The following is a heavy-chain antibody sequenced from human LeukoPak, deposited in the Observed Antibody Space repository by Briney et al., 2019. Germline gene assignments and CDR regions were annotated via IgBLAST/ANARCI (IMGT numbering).Heavy chain of an antibody. J-gene: IGHJ4*02. D-gene: IGHD1-7*01. CDR3: ARGGGRITGTTPYYFDY. V-gene: IGHV1-69*06. CDR2: IIPIFGTA. Sequence: GASVKVSCKASGGTFSSYAISWVRQAPGQGLEWMGRIIPIFGTANYAQKFQGRVTITADKSTSTAYMELSSLRSEDTAVYYCARGGGRITGTTPYYFDYWGQGTLVTVSS. CDR1: GGTFSSYA.